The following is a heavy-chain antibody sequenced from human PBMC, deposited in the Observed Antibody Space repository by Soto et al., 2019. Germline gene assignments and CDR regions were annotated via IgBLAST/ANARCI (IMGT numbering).Heavy chain of an antibody. J-gene: IGHJ4*02. CDR2: INPDSGAT. Sequence: HEHLVQSGAELKRPGASLKVSCKASGYSFTGYYIHWVRQAPGQGLEWMGWINPDSGATNYAQNFQGRVTLTSDTSLSTASMALTSLTSDDTAVYYCARGVYGTGGYPFPYFDYWGQGTLVIVSS. CDR1: GYSFTGYY. CDR3: ARGVYGTGGYPFPYFDY. V-gene: IGHV1-2*02. D-gene: IGHD2-8*02.